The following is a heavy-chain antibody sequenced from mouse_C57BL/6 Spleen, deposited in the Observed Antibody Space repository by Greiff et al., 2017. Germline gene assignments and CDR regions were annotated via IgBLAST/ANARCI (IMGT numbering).Heavy chain of an antibody. J-gene: IGHJ4*01. V-gene: IGHV1-26*01. CDR3: AGDYDRDYYAMDY. CDR2: INPNNGGT. CDR1: GYTFTDYY. Sequence: EVQLQQSGPELVKPGASVKISCKASGYTFTDYYMNWVKQSHGKSLEWIGDINPNNGGTSYNQKFKGKATLTVDKSSSTAYMELRRLTSEDSAVYYCAGDYDRDYYAMDYWGQGTSVTVSS. D-gene: IGHD2-4*01.